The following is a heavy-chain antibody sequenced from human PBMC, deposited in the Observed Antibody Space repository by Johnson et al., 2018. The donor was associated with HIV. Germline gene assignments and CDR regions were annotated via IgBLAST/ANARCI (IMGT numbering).Heavy chain of an antibody. Sequence: VQLVESGGGLVQPGGSLRLSCAASGFTFDDYGMSWVRQAPGKWLEWVSGINWNGGSTGYVDSVKGRFTISRDKSKNTLYLQMNSLRAEDTAVYYCAKDGAMAFDIWGQGTLVTVSS. CDR3: AKDGAMAFDI. CDR1: GFTFDDYG. J-gene: IGHJ3*02. CDR2: INWNGGST. V-gene: IGHV3-20*04. D-gene: IGHD2-2*01.